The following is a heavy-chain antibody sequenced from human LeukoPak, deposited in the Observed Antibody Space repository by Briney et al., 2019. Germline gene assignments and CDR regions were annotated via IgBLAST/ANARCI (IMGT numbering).Heavy chain of an antibody. CDR2: IYDTGST. Sequence: SETLSLTCTVSGGSISSYYWSWIRQPPGKGLEWIGYIYDTGSTNYNPSLKSRVTISVDTSKNQFSLKLSSVTAADTAMYYCARSYSSGLYYFDYWGQGILVTVSS. D-gene: IGHD6-19*01. J-gene: IGHJ4*02. CDR3: ARSYSSGLYYFDY. CDR1: GGSISSYY. V-gene: IGHV4-59*01.